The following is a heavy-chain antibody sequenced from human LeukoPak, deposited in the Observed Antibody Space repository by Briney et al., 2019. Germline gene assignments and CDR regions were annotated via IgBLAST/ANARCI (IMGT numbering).Heavy chain of an antibody. J-gene: IGHJ4*02. Sequence: GASVKVSCKASGYTFTSYGISWVRQAPGQGLEWMGWISAYNGNTNYAQKLQGRVTMTTHTSTSTAYMELRSLRSDDTAVYYCARVMDIRDSSGWAAFDYWGQGTLVTVSS. V-gene: IGHV1-18*01. CDR1: GYTFTSYG. CDR2: ISAYNGNT. CDR3: ARVMDIRDSSGWAAFDY. D-gene: IGHD6-19*01.